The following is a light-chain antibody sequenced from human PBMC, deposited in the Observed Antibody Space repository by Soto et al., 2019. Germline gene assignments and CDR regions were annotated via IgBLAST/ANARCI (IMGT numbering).Light chain of an antibody. CDR2: EVS. CDR3: CADAGRSTYV. CDR1: SSDVGSYNF. Sequence: QSVLTQPASVSGSPGQSITISCTRTSSDVGSYNFVSWYQQHPGEVPKVMIYEVSKRPSGVSDRFSGSKSGNTASLTISGLQADDEADYYCCADAGRSTYVFGTGTKVTVL. V-gene: IGLV2-23*02. J-gene: IGLJ1*01.